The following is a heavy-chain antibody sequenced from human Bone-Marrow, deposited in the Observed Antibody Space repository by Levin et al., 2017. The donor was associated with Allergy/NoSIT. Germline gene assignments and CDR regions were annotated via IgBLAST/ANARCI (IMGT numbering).Heavy chain of an antibody. Sequence: GGSLRLSCAASGFTFSASGMYWVRQAPGKGLEWVAVIWHDGSNEYYADSVKGRFAISRENSKTTLYLQMDSLRAEDTAVYFCARDLGKGPADQWGQGTLVTVSS. V-gene: IGHV3-33*01. CDR2: IWHDGSNE. D-gene: IGHD2-2*01. J-gene: IGHJ4*02. CDR3: ARDLGKGPADQ. CDR1: GFTFSASG.